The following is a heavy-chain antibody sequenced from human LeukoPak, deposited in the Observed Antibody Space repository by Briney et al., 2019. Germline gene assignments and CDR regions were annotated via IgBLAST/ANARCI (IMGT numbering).Heavy chain of an antibody. J-gene: IGHJ4*02. D-gene: IGHD5-24*01. V-gene: IGHV3-64*01. CDR1: GFTLRTYA. Sequence: GGSLRLSCAASGFTLRTYAMQWVRQAPKKRPEYVSGISGNGGNTYYANSVEGRFTISRDNSKNTLYLQMGSLRAEDTAVYYCARDGIATNDYWGQGILIPVSS. CDR2: ISGNGGNT. CDR3: ARDGIATNDY.